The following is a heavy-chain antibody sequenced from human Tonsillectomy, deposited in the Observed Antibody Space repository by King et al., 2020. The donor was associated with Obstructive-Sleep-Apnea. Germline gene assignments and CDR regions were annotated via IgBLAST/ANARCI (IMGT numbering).Heavy chain of an antibody. D-gene: IGHD1-26*01. Sequence: VQLVESGGGVVQPGRSLRLSCAASGITFSSYAMHWVRQAPGKGLEWVAVISYDGSNKYYADSVKGRFTISRDNSKNTLYLQMNSLRAEDTAVYYCAGATTADYFDYWGQGTLVTVSS. V-gene: IGHV3-30-3*01. J-gene: IGHJ4*02. CDR2: ISYDGSNK. CDR1: GITFSSYA. CDR3: AGATTADYFDY.